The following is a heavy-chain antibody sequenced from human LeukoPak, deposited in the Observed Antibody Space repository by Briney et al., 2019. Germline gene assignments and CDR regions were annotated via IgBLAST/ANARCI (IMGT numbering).Heavy chain of an antibody. CDR2: IYYSGST. D-gene: IGHD3-10*01. Sequence: SETVSLTCTVSGGSISSYYWSWIRQPPGKGLEWIGYIYYSGSTNYNPSLKSRVTISVDTSKNQFSLKLSSVTAADTVVYYCARDLAYYGAFDIWGQGTMVTVSS. J-gene: IGHJ3*02. CDR3: ARDLAYYGAFDI. V-gene: IGHV4-59*01. CDR1: GGSISSYY.